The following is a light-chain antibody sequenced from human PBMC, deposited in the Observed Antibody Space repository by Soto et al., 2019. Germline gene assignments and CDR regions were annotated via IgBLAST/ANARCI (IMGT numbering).Light chain of an antibody. CDR3: QQHEAYPRT. CDR2: QAS. V-gene: IGKV1-5*03. J-gene: IGKJ1*01. Sequence: DIQMTQSPSTLSASIGDRVTITCRASQNINVWLAWYQQKPGKAPKFLIYQASTLQSGVPSRFSGSGSGTEFNLTIISLQPDDFATYYCQQHEAYPRTFGQGTKVEIK. CDR1: QNINVW.